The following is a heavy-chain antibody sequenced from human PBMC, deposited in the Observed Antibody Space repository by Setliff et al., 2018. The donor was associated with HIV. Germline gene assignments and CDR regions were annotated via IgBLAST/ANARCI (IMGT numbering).Heavy chain of an antibody. CDR1: GLTFNRYW. CDR2: IKFDGSES. J-gene: IGHJ4*02. V-gene: IGHV3-7*03. Sequence: GGSLRLSCVASGLTFNRYWMSWVRQVPGKGLEWVSNIKFDGSESHYADSVKGRFIASTDNAKNSLFLQMNSLKAEDTAVYYCSSTPYSSTWQIDYWGQGTLVTVSS. D-gene: IGHD6-13*01. CDR3: SSTPYSSTWQIDY.